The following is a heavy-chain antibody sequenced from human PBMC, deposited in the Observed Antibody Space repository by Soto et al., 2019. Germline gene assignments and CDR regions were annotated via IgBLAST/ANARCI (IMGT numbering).Heavy chain of an antibody. D-gene: IGHD2-15*01. J-gene: IGHJ4*02. V-gene: IGHV3-74*01. CDR2: INSDGSST. Sequence: GGSLRLSCAASGFTFSSYWMHWVRQAPGKGLVWVSRINSDGSSTSYADSVKGRFTISRDNAKNTLYLQMNSLRAEDTAVYYCARVAWGRDIVVVVAATPLFDYWGQGTLVTVSS. CDR3: ARVAWGRDIVVVVAATPLFDY. CDR1: GFTFSSYW.